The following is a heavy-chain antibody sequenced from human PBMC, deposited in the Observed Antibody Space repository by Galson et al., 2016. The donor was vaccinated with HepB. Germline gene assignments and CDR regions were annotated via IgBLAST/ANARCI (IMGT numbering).Heavy chain of an antibody. J-gene: IGHJ6*02. CDR2: ISSSGSTT. CDR1: GFTFSDYY. D-gene: IGHD3-3*01. CDR3: ARMSNFWSGYYIGYYGMDV. V-gene: IGHV3-11*01. Sequence: SLRLSCAASGFTFSDYYMSWIRQAPGKGLEWVSYISSSGSTTYYADSVKGRFTISRDNAKNSLYLQMNSLRAEDTAVYYCARMSNFWSGYYIGYYGMDVWGQGTTVTVSS.